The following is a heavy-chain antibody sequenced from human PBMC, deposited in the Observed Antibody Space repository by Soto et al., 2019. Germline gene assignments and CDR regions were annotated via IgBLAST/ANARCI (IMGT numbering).Heavy chain of an antibody. D-gene: IGHD3-22*01. CDR3: AAGGSGYYAN. CDR2: IKTDGTYA. CDR1: GFTFSTYW. Sequence: EVQLVESGGDLVQPGGSLRLSCAASGFTFSTYWMHWVRQAPGKGLLWVSRIKTDGTYATYADSVKGRFTISRDNAKNTLYVQMNSLRVEDAAVYYCAAGGSGYYANWGQGTLVNVSS. J-gene: IGHJ4*02. V-gene: IGHV3-74*01.